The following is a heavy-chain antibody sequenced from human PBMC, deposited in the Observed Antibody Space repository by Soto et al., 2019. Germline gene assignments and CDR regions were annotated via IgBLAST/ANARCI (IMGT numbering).Heavy chain of an antibody. D-gene: IGHD6-13*01. CDR3: ARESSSSWAYFDY. CDR1: GFTFSSYG. V-gene: IGHV3-33*01. Sequence: QVQLVESGGGVVQPGRSLRLSCAASGFTFSSYGMHWVRQAPGKGLEWVAVIWYDGSNKYYADSVKGRFTISRDNSKNTLYLQMNSLRAEDTAVYYCARESSSSWAYFDYWGQGTLVTVSS. CDR2: IWYDGSNK. J-gene: IGHJ4*02.